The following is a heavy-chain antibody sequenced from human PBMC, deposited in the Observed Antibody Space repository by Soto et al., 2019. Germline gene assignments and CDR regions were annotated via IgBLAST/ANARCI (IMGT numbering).Heavy chain of an antibody. V-gene: IGHV1-2*04. CDR3: ARAYSSGWYHFDY. CDR1: GYTFTGYY. Sequence: VASVKVSCKASGYTFTGYYMHWVRQAPGQGLEWMGWINPNSGGTNYAQKFQGWVTMTRDTSISTAYMELSRLRSDDTAVYYCARAYSSGWYHFDYWGQGTLVTVSS. D-gene: IGHD6-19*01. CDR2: INPNSGGT. J-gene: IGHJ4*02.